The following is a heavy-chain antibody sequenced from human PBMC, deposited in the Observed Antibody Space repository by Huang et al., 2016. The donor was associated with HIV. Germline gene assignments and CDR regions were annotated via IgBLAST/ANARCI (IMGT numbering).Heavy chain of an antibody. Sequence: QVHLVQSGGGVVQPGGSLRLSCAASGFTFNSFGRVWVRRGPGEGMVCGAMRSSAPSSAYDGEAGKGRFTISRDKCKNVLNLQMKCSRSEDAAVYDCAKETRGSQGRLLEWVGRARETYNWVDPWGQGTLVTVSP. V-gene: IGHV3-30*02. D-gene: IGHD3-3*01. CDR2: RSSAPSSA. CDR3: AKETRGSQGRLLEWVGRARETYNWVDP. J-gene: IGHJ5*02. CDR1: GFTFNSFG.